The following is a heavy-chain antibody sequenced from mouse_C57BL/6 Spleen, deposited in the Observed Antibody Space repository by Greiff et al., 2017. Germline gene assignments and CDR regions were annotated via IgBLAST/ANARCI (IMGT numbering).Heavy chain of an antibody. D-gene: IGHD1-1*01. CDR2: IYPSDSET. CDR3: ARRRLITTVVAVDY. V-gene: IGHV1-61*01. Sequence: VQLQQPGAELVRPGSSVKLSCKASGYTFTSYWMDWVKQRPGQGLEWIGNIYPSDSETHYNQKFKDKATLTVDKSSSTAYMQLSSLTSEDSAVYYCARRRLITTVVAVDYWGQGTTLTVSS. J-gene: IGHJ2*01. CDR1: GYTFTSYW.